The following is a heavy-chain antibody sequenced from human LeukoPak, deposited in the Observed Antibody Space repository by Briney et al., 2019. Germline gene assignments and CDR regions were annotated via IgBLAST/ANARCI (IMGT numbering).Heavy chain of an antibody. CDR2: MNPNSGNT. D-gene: IGHD3-16*01. CDR1: GYTFTSYD. Sequence: ASVKVSYKASGYTFTSYDINWVRQATGQGLECMGWMNPNSGNTGYAQKFQGRVTMTRNTSISTAYIELSSLRSEDTAVYYCARIGGWGYDDLDYWGQGTLVTVSS. J-gene: IGHJ4*02. CDR3: ARIGGWGYDDLDY. V-gene: IGHV1-8*01.